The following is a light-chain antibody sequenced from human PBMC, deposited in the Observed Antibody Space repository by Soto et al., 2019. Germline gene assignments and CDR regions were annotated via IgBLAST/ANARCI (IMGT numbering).Light chain of an antibody. CDR3: YSAADNIYV. Sequence: SYELTQPSSVSVSPGQTARITCSGDVLAKTYARWFQQKPGQAPVLVIYKDSERPSGIPERFSGSNSGTTVTLTISGAQVEDEADYYCYSAADNIYVFGTGTKVTVL. J-gene: IGLJ1*01. CDR2: KDS. V-gene: IGLV3-27*01. CDR1: VLAKTY.